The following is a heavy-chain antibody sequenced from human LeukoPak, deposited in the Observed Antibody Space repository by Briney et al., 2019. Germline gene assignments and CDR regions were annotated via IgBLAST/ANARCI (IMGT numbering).Heavy chain of an antibody. V-gene: IGHV3-30*18. Sequence: GGSLRLSCAASGFTFSGYGMHWVRQAPGKGLEWVAVISYDGSNKYYADSVKGRFTISRDNSKNTLYLQMNSLRAEDTAVYYCAKEEQQLIPFDYWGQGTLVTVSS. D-gene: IGHD6-13*01. J-gene: IGHJ4*02. CDR1: GFTFSGYG. CDR3: AKEEQQLIPFDY. CDR2: ISYDGSNK.